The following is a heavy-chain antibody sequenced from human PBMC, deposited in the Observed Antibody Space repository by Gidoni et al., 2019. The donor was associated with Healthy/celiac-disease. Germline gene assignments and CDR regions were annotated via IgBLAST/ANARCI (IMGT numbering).Heavy chain of an antibody. J-gene: IGHJ3*02. CDR2: IYYSGST. CDR1: GGPISRGSYY. Sequence: QVQLQESGPGLVKPSQTLSLTCTVSGGPISRGSYYWSWIRQHPGKGLEWIGYIYYSGSTYYNPSLKSRVTISVDTSKNQFSLKLSSVTAADTAVYYCARRRPYCSSTSCYTSVFYFAFDIWGQGTMVTVSS. CDR3: ARRRPYCSSTSCYTSVFYFAFDI. V-gene: IGHV4-31*03. D-gene: IGHD2-2*02.